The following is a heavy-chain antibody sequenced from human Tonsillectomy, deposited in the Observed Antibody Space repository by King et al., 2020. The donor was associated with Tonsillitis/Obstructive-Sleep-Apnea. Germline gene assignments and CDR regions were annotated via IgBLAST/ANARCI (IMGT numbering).Heavy chain of an antibody. V-gene: IGHV3-7*01. J-gene: IGHJ4*02. CDR1: GFTFSSYW. Sequence: VQLVESGGGLVQPGGSLRLSCAASGFTFSSYWMSWVRQAPGKGLEWVASIKQDGSEKYYVGSLKGRFTISRDNAKNSLYLQMNSLRAEDTAVYYCASEGSAFDWLLHFDNWGQGTLVTVSS. CDR2: IKQDGSEK. D-gene: IGHD3-9*01. CDR3: ASEGSAFDWLLHFDN.